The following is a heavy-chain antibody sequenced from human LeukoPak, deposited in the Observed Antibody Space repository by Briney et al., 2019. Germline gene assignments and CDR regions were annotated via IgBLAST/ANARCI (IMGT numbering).Heavy chain of an antibody. CDR1: GFTFSSYW. J-gene: IGHJ4*02. Sequence: PGGSLRLSCAASGFTFSSYWMTWVRQAPGKGLEWVANIKQDGSEKYYVDSVKGRFTISRDNAKSSLYLQMDSLRGEDTAVYYCARAIGKSEGYWGQGTLVTVSS. CDR3: ARAIGKSEGY. V-gene: IGHV3-7*01. D-gene: IGHD4-23*01. CDR2: IKQDGSEK.